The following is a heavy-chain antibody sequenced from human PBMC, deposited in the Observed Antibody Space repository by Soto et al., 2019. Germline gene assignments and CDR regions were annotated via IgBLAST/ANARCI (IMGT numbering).Heavy chain of an antibody. CDR3: ARPLRGVVVPAGAGRTHYGMDV. V-gene: IGHV1-69*01. J-gene: IGHJ6*02. D-gene: IGHD2-2*01. Sequence: QVQLVQSGAEVKKPGSSVKVSCTASGGTFSSYAISWVRQAPGQGLEWMGGIIPIFGTTNYAQKFQGRVTITADESTNTPYMELSSLSSEATAVYYCARPLRGVVVPAGAGRTHYGMDVWGPGTTVTGSS. CDR2: IIPIFGTT. CDR1: GGTFSSYA.